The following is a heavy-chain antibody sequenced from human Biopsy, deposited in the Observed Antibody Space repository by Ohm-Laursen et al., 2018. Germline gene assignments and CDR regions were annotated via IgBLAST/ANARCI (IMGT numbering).Heavy chain of an antibody. J-gene: IGHJ4*02. V-gene: IGHV3-48*04. CDR1: GFSLRNFT. CDR2: LSSRGSNI. D-gene: IGHD3-3*01. Sequence: SLRLSCTASGFSLRNFTINWVRQAPGKGLEWISYLSSRGSNIYYADSVKGRFTVSRDNANNSLFLQMNSLRAEDTAVYYCARFPDFWSGYYVDSWGQGTLVTVSS. CDR3: ARFPDFWSGYYVDS.